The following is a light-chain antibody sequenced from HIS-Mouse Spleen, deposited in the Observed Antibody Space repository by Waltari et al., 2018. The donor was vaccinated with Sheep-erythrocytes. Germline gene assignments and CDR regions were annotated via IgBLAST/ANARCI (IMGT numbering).Light chain of an antibody. Sequence: QSALTQPPSASGSPGQSVTISCTGTSSDVGGYNYVSWYQQHPGKAPKRMIYEVSKRPSGVPDRFSGSKSGNTASLTVSGLQAEDEADYYCSSYAGSNNWVFGGGNKLTVL. CDR2: EVS. J-gene: IGLJ3*02. CDR1: SSDVGGYNY. CDR3: SSYAGSNNWV. V-gene: IGLV2-8*01.